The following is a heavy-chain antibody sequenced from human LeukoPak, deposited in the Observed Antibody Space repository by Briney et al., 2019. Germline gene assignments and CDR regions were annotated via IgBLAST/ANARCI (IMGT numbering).Heavy chain of an antibody. CDR3: ARADHFDWLSDAFDI. CDR1: GYTFTSYA. Sequence: ASVKVSCKASGYTFTSYAMNWVRQAPGQGLEWMGWINTNTGNPTYAQGFTGRFVFSLDTSVSTAYLQISSLKAEDTAVYYCARADHFDWLSDAFDIWAKGQWSPSLQ. CDR2: INTNTGNP. J-gene: IGHJ3*02. V-gene: IGHV7-4-1*02. D-gene: IGHD3-9*01.